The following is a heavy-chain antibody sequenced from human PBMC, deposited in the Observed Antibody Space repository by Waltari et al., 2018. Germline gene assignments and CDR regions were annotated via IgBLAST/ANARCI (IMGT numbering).Heavy chain of an antibody. J-gene: IGHJ4*02. CDR2: TNAGNGNT. CDR3: ARGTGDLDY. V-gene: IGHV1-3*02. CDR1: GYTFTSYD. D-gene: IGHD7-27*01. Sequence: QVQLVQSGAEVKKPGASVKVSCKASGYTFTSYDINWVRQATGQGLEWMGWTNAGNGNTKYSQGFQGRVTITRYTSASTAYMELSSLRSEDMAVYYCARGTGDLDYWGQGTLVTVSS.